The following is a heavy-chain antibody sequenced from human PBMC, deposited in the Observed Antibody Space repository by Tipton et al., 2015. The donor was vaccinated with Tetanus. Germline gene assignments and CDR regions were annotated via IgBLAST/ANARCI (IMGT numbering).Heavy chain of an antibody. CDR3: ASGSALDY. J-gene: IGHJ4*02. CDR1: GFIFSSYT. CDR2: ISSTSSYI. D-gene: IGHD6-25*01. V-gene: IGHV3-21*01. Sequence: SLRLSCEVSGFIFSSYTMNWVRQAPGKGLEWVSSISSTSSYIYYADSLKGRFTISRDNAKSSLYLQMNSLRAEDTAVYYCASGSALDYWGQGTLVIVSS.